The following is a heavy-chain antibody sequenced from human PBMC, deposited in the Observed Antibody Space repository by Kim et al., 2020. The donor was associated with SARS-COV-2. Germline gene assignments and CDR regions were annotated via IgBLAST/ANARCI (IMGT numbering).Heavy chain of an antibody. CDR1: GFTFSIYW. V-gene: IGHV3-7*01. CDR2: IKEDGSEK. D-gene: IGHD2-2*01. CDR3: ARGLVPPDY. Sequence: GGSLRLSCAASGFTFSIYWMTWVRQAPGKGLEWVANIKEDGSEKYYVDSVKGRFTISRDNAKNSLYVQMNSLRAEDTAVYYCARGLVPPDYWGQGTLVTVSS. J-gene: IGHJ4*02.